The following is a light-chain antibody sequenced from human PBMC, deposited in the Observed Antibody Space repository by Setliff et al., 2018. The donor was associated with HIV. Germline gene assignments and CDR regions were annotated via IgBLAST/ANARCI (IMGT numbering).Light chain of an antibody. CDR2: EVI. Sequence: QSVLTQPASVSGSPGQSITIACTGTSSDVGSYNLVSWYQQHPGKAPKLMIYEVIKRPSGVSNRCSGSKSGNTASLTSSGLQAEDEADYYCCSYAGNRTYVFGTGTKVTV. CDR1: SSDVGSYNL. V-gene: IGLV2-23*02. J-gene: IGLJ1*01. CDR3: CSYAGNRTYV.